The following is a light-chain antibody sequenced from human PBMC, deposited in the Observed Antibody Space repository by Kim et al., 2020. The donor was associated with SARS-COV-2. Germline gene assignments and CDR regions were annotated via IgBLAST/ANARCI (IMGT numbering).Light chain of an antibody. Sequence: DIQMTQSHSTLSASVGDRVTITCRASESVSTWLAWYQQRPGKAPKLLISDASNLESGVPSRFSGSGFGTEFTLTISSLQPDDFATYYCQHYNSYYTFGQGTKVDIK. CDR2: DAS. J-gene: IGKJ2*01. CDR3: QHYNSYYT. V-gene: IGKV1-5*01. CDR1: ESVSTW.